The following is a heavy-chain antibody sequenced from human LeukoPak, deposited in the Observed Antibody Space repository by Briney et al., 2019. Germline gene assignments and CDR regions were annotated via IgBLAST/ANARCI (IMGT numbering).Heavy chain of an antibody. J-gene: IGHJ3*02. V-gene: IGHV4-34*01. CDR2: INHSGST. CDR3: ARGQWVEEGDDAFDI. D-gene: IGHD6-19*01. Sequence: SETLTLTCAVYGGSFSGYYWSWIRQPPGKGLEWIGEINHSGSTNYNPSLKSRVTISVDTSKNQFSLQLSTVTAADTAVYYCARGQWVEEGDDAFDIWGQGTRVTVPS. CDR1: GGSFSGYY.